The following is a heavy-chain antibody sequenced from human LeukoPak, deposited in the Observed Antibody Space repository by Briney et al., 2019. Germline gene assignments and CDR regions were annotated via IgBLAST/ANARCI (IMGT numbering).Heavy chain of an antibody. CDR1: GYTFTSYD. J-gene: IGHJ6*03. D-gene: IGHD6-13*01. CDR3: ARVGYSSSWEYYYYYYYMDV. Sequence: ASVKVSCKASGYTFTSYDINWVGQATGQGREWRGWMNPNSGNTGYAQKFQGRVTMTRNTSISTDCMELSSLRSEDTAVYYCARVGYSSSWEYYYYYYYMDVWGKGPTVTVSS. V-gene: IGHV1-8*01. CDR2: MNPNSGNT.